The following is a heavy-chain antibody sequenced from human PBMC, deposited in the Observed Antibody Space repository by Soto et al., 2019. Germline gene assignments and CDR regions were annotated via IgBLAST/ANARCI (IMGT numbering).Heavy chain of an antibody. CDR1: GYTFTSYG. CDR2: ISAYIGNT. V-gene: IGHV1-18*01. Sequence: ASVKVSCKASGYTFTSYGISWVRQAPGQGLEWMGWISAYIGNTNYAQKFQGRVTMTTDTSTTTAHMELRSLRSDDTAVYYCARLLGATTTFDYWGQGTLVTVSS. CDR3: ARLLGATTTFDY. D-gene: IGHD1-26*01. J-gene: IGHJ4*02.